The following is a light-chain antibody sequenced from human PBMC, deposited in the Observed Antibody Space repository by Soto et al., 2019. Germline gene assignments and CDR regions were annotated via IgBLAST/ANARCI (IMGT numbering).Light chain of an antibody. CDR3: SSFRSSSTLYV. CDR2: DVS. J-gene: IGLJ1*01. V-gene: IGLV2-14*01. CDR1: SSDVGGYNY. Sequence: QSALAQPASVSGSPGQSITISCTGTSSDVGGYNYVSWYQQHPGKAPKLMIYDVSNRPSVVSNRFSGSKSGNTASLTISGLQAEDEADYYCSSFRSSSTLYVFGTGTKVTVL.